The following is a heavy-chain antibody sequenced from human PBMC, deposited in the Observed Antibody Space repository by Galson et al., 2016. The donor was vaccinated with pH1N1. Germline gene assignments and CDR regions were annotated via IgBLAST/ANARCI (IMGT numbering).Heavy chain of an antibody. D-gene: IGHD3-10*01. Sequence: SVKVSCKASGGTFSNYVISWVRQAPGQGLEWMGGIIPIFGTTDYAQEFQGRVTITADKTTSTGYMALTSLRSEDTAVYFCASDSKGYYGSGTSIQDHFYYGMDVWGQGTTVTVSS. CDR2: IIPIFGTT. V-gene: IGHV1-69*06. CDR1: GGTFSNYV. J-gene: IGHJ6*02. CDR3: ASDSKGYYGSGTSIQDHFYYGMDV.